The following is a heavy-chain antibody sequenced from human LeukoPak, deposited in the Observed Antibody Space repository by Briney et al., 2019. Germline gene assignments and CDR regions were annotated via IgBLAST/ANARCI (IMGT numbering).Heavy chain of an antibody. Sequence: PSETLSLTCTVSGGSISSYYWSWIRQPPGKGLEWIGYIYYSGSTNYNPSLKSRVTISVDTSKNQFSLKLSSVTAADTAVYYCARPTYDSSDYEYFQHWGQGTLVTVSS. CDR3: ARPTYDSSDYEYFQH. V-gene: IGHV4-59*01. D-gene: IGHD3-22*01. CDR1: GGSISSYY. CDR2: IYYSGST. J-gene: IGHJ1*01.